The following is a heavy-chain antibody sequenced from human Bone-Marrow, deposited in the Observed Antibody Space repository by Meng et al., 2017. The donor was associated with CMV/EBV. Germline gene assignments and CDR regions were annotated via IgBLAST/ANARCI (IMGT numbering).Heavy chain of an antibody. CDR2: ISSSSSSI. CDR3: ARDIVVTTVDGMDV. CDR1: GFTFSSYS. J-gene: IGHJ6*02. V-gene: IGHV3-21*01. Sequence: GESLKISCAASGFTFSSYSMNWVRQAPGKGLEWVASISSSSSSIYSAASVKGQCTISRDNAKNSLYLKRTSLRAEDPAVYYCARDIVVTTVDGMDVWGQGTTVTVSS. D-gene: IGHD3-22*01.